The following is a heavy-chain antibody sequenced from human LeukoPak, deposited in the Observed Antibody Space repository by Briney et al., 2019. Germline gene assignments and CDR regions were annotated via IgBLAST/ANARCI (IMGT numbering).Heavy chain of an antibody. D-gene: IGHD5-18*01. Sequence: PGGSLRLSCGASGFTFSSHGMNWVRQAPGKGLEWVSGISPSGGITYYTDSVKGRFTISRDNSKNTVSLQMNSLRAEDTAVYYCARDPGYSYGLDYWGQGTLVSVSS. CDR2: ISPSGGIT. CDR3: ARDPGYSYGLDY. V-gene: IGHV3-23*01. J-gene: IGHJ4*02. CDR1: GFTFSSHG.